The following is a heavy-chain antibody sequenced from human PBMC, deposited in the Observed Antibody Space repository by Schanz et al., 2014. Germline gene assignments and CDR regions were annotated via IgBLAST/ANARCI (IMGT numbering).Heavy chain of an antibody. D-gene: IGHD6-19*01. CDR1: GFTFRDYY. J-gene: IGHJ4*01. V-gene: IGHV3-11*05. CDR2: ISSGSSYA. Sequence: QVQLVESGGGLVKPGGSLRLSCAASGFTFRDYYMSWIRQAPGQGLEWVSDISSGSSYANYAVPVKGRFTISRDKGKDSLYLQMISLGAEAAAVCACALIGGVVAGAGAGAEYWGQGTLVTVSS. CDR3: ALIGGVVAGAGAGAEY.